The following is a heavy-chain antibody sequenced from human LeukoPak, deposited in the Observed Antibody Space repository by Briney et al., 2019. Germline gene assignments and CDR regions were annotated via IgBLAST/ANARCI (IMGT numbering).Heavy chain of an antibody. Sequence: GGSLRLSCAASGFTFSSYWMSWVRQAPGKGLEWVANIKQDGSEKFYVDSVKGRFTISRDNAKNSLYLQMNSLRAEDTAVYYCASRYSSSWYYYYYCMDVWGKGTTVTVSS. CDR3: ASRYSSSWYYYYYCMDV. CDR1: GFTFSSYW. D-gene: IGHD6-13*01. CDR2: IKQDGSEK. V-gene: IGHV3-7*01. J-gene: IGHJ6*03.